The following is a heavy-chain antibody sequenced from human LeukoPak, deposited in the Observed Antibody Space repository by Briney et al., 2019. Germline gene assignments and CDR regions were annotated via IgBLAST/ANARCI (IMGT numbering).Heavy chain of an antibody. CDR1: GFTFSSYA. D-gene: IGHD1-26*01. CDR3: AKSGSYHEDYFDY. J-gene: IGHJ4*02. CDR2: ISGSGGST. V-gene: IGHV3-23*01. Sequence: GGSLRLSCAASGFTFSSYAMSWVRQAPGKGLEWVSAISGSGGSTYYADSVKGRFTISRDNSENTLYLQMNSLRAEDTAVYYCAKSGSYHEDYFDYWGQGTLVTVSS.